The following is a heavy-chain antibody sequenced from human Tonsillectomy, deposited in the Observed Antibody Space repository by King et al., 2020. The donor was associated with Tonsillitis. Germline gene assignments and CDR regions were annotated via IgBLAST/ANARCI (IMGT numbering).Heavy chain of an antibody. CDR3: AKLRSGSYQLFAD. D-gene: IGHD3-3*01. CDR1: GFTFSTYA. CDR2: ILGSGSNT. J-gene: IGHJ4*02. Sequence: VQLLESGGGLVQPGGSLRLSCAASGFTFSTYAMIWARQAPGKGLEWVSSILGSGSNTYYTDSVKGRFTISRDNSRNTLYLQMNSLRAEDTAVYFCAKLRSGSYQLFADWGQGTLVTVSS. V-gene: IGHV3-23*01.